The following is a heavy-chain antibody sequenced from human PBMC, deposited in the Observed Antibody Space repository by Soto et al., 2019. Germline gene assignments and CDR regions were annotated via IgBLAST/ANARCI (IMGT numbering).Heavy chain of an antibody. Sequence: EVQLVESGGGLVQPGGSLRLSCAASGFTFSDHWMSWVRQAPGKGLEWVANINQDGRESYYVDSVKGRFTISRDNAKNSLHLQMNSLRSDDTAVYYCAKDRIAWSDYWGQGTLVTVSS. J-gene: IGHJ4*02. CDR1: GFTFSDHW. CDR3: AKDRIAWSDY. CDR2: INQDGRES. D-gene: IGHD6-13*01. V-gene: IGHV3-7*03.